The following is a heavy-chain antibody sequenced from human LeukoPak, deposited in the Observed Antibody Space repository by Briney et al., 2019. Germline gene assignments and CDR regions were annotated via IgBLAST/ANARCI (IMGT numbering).Heavy chain of an antibody. CDR3: VRDVGFFHMDV. CDR2: ISSTSSTI. Sequence: GGSLRLSCAASGFTFSSYSMNWVRQAPGKGLEWVSYISSTSSTIYYADSVKGRFTISRDNAKNSLYLQMNSLRAEDTAVYYCVRDVGFFHMDVWGKGTTVTVSS. V-gene: IGHV3-48*04. D-gene: IGHD1-26*01. J-gene: IGHJ6*03. CDR1: GFTFSSYS.